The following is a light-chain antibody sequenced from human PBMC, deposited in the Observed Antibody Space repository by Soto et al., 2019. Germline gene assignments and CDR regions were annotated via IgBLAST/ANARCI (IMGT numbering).Light chain of an antibody. CDR2: SAY. CDR3: QQTHTSPYP. J-gene: IGKJ2*01. CDR1: GRVSTY. V-gene: IGKV1-39*01. Sequence: DIQMTQSPSSLSASVGDRVIITCRASGRVSTYLMWYQQKPGKAPTLLIYSAYTLRPGVTSGFTSSGSGTDFTLTSSSRPPEDFETYYCQQTHTSPYPFGQGTKLEIK.